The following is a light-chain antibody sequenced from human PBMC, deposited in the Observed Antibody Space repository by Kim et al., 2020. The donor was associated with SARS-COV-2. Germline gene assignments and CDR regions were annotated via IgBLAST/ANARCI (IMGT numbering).Light chain of an antibody. CDR2: AAS. CDR3: QKYNGAPWT. CDR1: QGISKD. Sequence: SASVGDRVTITCRAIQGISKDLAWYQQKPGNAPKLLIFAASALQSGVPTRFSGSGSGTDFTLTISSLQPEDVATYYCQKYNGAPWTFGQGTKLEI. J-gene: IGKJ1*01. V-gene: IGKV1-27*01.